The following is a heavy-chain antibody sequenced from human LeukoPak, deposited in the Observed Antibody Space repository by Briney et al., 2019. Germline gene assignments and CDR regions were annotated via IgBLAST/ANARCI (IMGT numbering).Heavy chain of an antibody. D-gene: IGHD4-11*01. CDR3: AIGGGDYSVGNWFDP. CDR1: GVSFSGYY. Sequence: PSETLCLSCAVSGVSFSGYYWSWIRQPPGKGLEWIGEINNSGSTNYNPSLKSRVTISVDTSKNQSSLKLSSVTGADTALYYCAIGGGDYSVGNWFDPCGQGTLVTVSS. J-gene: IGHJ5*02. V-gene: IGHV4-34*01. CDR2: INNSGST.